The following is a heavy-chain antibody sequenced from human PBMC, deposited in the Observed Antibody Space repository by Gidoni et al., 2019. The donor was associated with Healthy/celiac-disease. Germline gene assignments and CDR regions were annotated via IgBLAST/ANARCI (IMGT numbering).Heavy chain of an antibody. CDR1: GFTFSSYA. Sequence: VQLLESGGGSVQPGGSLRLSCAASGFTFSSYAMCWVRQAPGKGREWVSAISGSGGSTYYADSVKGRFTISRDNSKNTLYLQMNSLRAEDTAVYYCAKDRSKAQNWFDPWGQGTLVTVSS. CDR2: ISGSGGST. J-gene: IGHJ5*02. CDR3: AKDRSKAQNWFDP. V-gene: IGHV3-23*01. D-gene: IGHD6-6*01.